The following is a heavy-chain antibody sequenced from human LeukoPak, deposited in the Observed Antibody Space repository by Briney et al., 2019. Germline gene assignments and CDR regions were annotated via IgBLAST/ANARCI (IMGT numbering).Heavy chain of an antibody. Sequence: GGSLRLSCAASGFTFSSYGMSWVRQAPGKGLEWVSAISGSGGSTYYADSVKGRFTISRDNSKNTLYLQMNSLRAEDTAVYYCAKPTLKWELLPLDYWGQGTLVTVSS. CDR2: ISGSGGST. D-gene: IGHD1-26*01. V-gene: IGHV3-23*01. CDR1: GFTFSSYG. CDR3: AKPTLKWELLPLDY. J-gene: IGHJ4*02.